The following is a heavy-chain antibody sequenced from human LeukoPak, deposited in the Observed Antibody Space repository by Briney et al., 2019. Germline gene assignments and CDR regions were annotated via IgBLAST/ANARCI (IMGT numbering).Heavy chain of an antibody. Sequence: PSETLSLTCTVSGGPISSGDYYWSWIRQPPGRGLEWIGYIYYSGSTYYNPSLKSRVTISVDTSKNQFSLKLSSVTAADTAVYYCASIPYYDILTGATSGIYFQHWGQGTLVTVSS. CDR3: ASIPYYDILTGATSGIYFQH. CDR2: IYYSGST. V-gene: IGHV4-30-4*01. D-gene: IGHD3-9*01. J-gene: IGHJ1*01. CDR1: GGPISSGDYY.